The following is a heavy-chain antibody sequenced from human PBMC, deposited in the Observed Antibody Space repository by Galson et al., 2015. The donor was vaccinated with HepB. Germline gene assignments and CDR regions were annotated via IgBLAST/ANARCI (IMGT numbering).Heavy chain of an antibody. CDR1: GFTFSTYP. J-gene: IGHJ4*02. Sequence: SLRLSCAASGFTFSTYPMNWVRQAPGKGLEWVSSITSSSTYIFYADSVRGRFTVSRDDAKSSLFLRMDSLRAEDTAVYYWVRDNGVATASLTLEYWGRGTLVTVS. CDR2: ITSSSTYI. CDR3: VRDNGVATASLTLEY. D-gene: IGHD2-15*01. V-gene: IGHV3-21*06.